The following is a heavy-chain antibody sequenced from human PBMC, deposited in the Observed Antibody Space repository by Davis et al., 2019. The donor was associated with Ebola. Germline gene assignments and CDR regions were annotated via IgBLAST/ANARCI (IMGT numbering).Heavy chain of an antibody. CDR2: IKQDGSEK. V-gene: IGHV3-7*01. D-gene: IGHD4-17*01. CDR1: GFTFSSYW. Sequence: PGGSLRLSCAASGFTFSSYWMSWVRQAPGKGLEWVANIKQDGSEKYYVDSVKGRFTISRDNSKNTLYLQMNSLRAEDTAVYYCASADGDSLDYWGQGTLVTVSS. J-gene: IGHJ4*02. CDR3: ASADGDSLDY.